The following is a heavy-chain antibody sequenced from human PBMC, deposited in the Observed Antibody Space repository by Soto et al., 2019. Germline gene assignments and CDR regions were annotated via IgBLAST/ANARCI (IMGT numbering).Heavy chain of an antibody. Sequence: EVQLLESGGGLVQPGGSLTLSCAASGFTFSTYAMTWVRQAPGKGLEWVSAISGSGGSTYYADSVKGRFTISRDNSKNTLYLQMNSLKAEDTAVYYCAKAVTMLMVATFNFDYWGQGTLVTVSS. V-gene: IGHV3-23*01. CDR1: GFTFSTYA. CDR3: AKAVTMLMVATFNFDY. D-gene: IGHD5-12*01. CDR2: ISGSGGST. J-gene: IGHJ4*02.